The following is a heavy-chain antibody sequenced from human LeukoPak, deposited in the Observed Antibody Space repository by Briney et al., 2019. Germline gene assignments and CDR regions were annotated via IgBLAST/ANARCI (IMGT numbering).Heavy chain of an antibody. D-gene: IGHD3-22*01. V-gene: IGHV4-31*03. Sequence: SETLSPTCTVSSGSISSGGYYWSWIRQHPGKGLEWIGYIYYSGSTYYNPSLKSRVTISVDTSKNQFSLKLSSVTAADTAVYYCASSRWRYYYDSSGYQVGDAFDIWGQGTMVTVSS. CDR1: SGSISSGGYY. CDR3: ASSRWRYYYDSSGYQVGDAFDI. CDR2: IYYSGST. J-gene: IGHJ3*02.